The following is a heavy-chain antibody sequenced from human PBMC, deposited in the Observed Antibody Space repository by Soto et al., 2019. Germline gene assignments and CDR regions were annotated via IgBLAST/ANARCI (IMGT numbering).Heavy chain of an antibody. V-gene: IGHV1-18*01. CDR3: ARGTYFDY. J-gene: IGHJ4*02. D-gene: IGHD1-1*01. Sequence: KFQGRVTMTTDTSTSTAYMELRSLRSDDTAVYYCARGTYFDYWGQGTMVTVS.